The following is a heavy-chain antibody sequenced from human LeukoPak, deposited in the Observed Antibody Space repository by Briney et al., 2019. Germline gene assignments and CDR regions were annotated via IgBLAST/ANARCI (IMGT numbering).Heavy chain of an antibody. CDR1: GYTLTNNW. J-gene: IGHJ4*02. CDR3: ASRSLIRGFDY. D-gene: IGHD3-10*01. V-gene: IGHV5-51*01. CDR2: IYPGDSDT. Sequence: GESLKISCKISGYTLTNNWIGWVRQVPGKGLEWMGIIYPGDSDTRYSPSFQGQVTISADKSISTAYLQWSSLKASDTAMYYCASRSLIRGFDYWGQGTLVTVSS.